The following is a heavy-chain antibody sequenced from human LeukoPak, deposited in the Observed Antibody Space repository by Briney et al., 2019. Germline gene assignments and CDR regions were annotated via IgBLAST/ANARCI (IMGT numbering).Heavy chain of an antibody. CDR1: GFTFSSNA. CDR2: VSGSGGST. CDR3: ARDKVYYYDSSGYSYYWYFDL. J-gene: IGHJ2*01. Sequence: GGSLRLSCAASGFTFSSNAMSWVRQAPGKGLERVSTVSGSGGSTYYADSVKGRFTISRDNSKNTLYLQMNSLRAEDTAVYYCARDKVYYYDSSGYSYYWYFDLWGRGTLVTVSS. D-gene: IGHD3-22*01. V-gene: IGHV3-23*01.